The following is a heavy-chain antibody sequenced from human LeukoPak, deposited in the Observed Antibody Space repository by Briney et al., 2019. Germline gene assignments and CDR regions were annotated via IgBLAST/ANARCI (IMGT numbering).Heavy chain of an antibody. D-gene: IGHD6-13*01. Sequence: SETLSLTCAVYGGSFSGYYWSWIRQPPGKGLEWIGEINHSGSTNYNPSLKSRVTISVDTSKNQFSLKLSSVTAADTAVYYCARQRGRAAAGRNYYYYYMDVWGKGTTVTISS. V-gene: IGHV4-34*01. CDR2: INHSGST. CDR1: GGSFSGYY. J-gene: IGHJ6*03. CDR3: ARQRGRAAAGRNYYYYYMDV.